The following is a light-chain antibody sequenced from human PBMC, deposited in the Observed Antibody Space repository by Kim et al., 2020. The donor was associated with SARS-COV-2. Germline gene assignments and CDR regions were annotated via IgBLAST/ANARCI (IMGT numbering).Light chain of an antibody. CDR3: QSYDSSLSGYV. V-gene: IGLV1-40*01. Sequence: MVTLTGTGSSSHNGAGYEVNWFQQHPRAAPKLLIYDDFNRRSGVPDRFSGSKSGTSASMAITGLEAEDEADYYCQSYDSSLSGYVFGSGTKVTV. J-gene: IGLJ1*01. CDR1: SSHNGAGYE. CDR2: DDF.